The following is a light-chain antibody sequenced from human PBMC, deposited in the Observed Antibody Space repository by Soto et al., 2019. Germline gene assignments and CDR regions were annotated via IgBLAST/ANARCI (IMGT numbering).Light chain of an antibody. J-gene: IGLJ3*02. CDR2: EVT. CDR1: SSDVGSYNL. Sequence: QSVLTQPASVSGSPGQSITIPCTGTSSDVGSYNLVSWYQQHPDKAPRLMISEVTKRPSGVSDRFSGSKSGNTASLTISGLQAEDEADYYCCSYAGSSTLLFGGGTKVTVL. V-gene: IGLV2-23*02. CDR3: CSYAGSSTLL.